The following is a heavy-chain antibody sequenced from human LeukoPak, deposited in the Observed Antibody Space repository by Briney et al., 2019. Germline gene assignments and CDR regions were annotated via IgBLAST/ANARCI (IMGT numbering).Heavy chain of an antibody. CDR1: GFTFSSYV. CDR2: ISFDGSNK. J-gene: IGHJ4*02. Sequence: PGGSLRLSCAASGFTFSSYVMHWVRQAPGKGLEWVADISFDGSNKYYTDSVKGRFTISRDNSKNTLYLQMNSLRAEDTAVYYCGREGRYDILTGYIPPYYFDYWGQGTLVTVSS. CDR3: GREGRYDILTGYIPPYYFDY. V-gene: IGHV3-30*14. D-gene: IGHD3-9*01.